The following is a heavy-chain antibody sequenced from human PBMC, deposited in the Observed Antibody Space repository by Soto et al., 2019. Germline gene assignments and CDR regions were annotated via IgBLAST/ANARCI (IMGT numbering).Heavy chain of an antibody. CDR3: ATTGDAYWYFDL. Sequence: EVQLLESGGGLVQPGGSLRLSCAASGFTFSTYAMTWVRQAPGKGLEWVSAIRGTGTNTYYADAVKGRFTISRDNSRKTLYLQMTDLRVDDTAVYYCATTGDAYWYFDLWGHGTLVTVSS. CDR2: IRGTGTNT. V-gene: IGHV3-23*01. J-gene: IGHJ2*01. CDR1: GFTFSTYA. D-gene: IGHD7-27*01.